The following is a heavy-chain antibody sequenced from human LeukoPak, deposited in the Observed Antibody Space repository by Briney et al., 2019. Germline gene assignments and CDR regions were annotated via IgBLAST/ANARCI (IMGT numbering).Heavy chain of an antibody. CDR1: GYTFTGYY. CDR2: INPNSGGT. J-gene: IGHJ6*03. V-gene: IGHV1-2*02. CDR3: ARALVGYIYYYYYMDV. Sequence: ASVKVSCKASGYTFTGYYMHWVRQAPGQGLEWMGWINPNSGGTNYAQKFQGRVTMTRDTSISTAYMELSRLRSDDTAVYYCARALVGYIYYYYYMDVWGKGTTVTVSS. D-gene: IGHD5-12*01.